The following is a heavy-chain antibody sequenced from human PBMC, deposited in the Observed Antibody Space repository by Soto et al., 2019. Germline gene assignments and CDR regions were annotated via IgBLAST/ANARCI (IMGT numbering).Heavy chain of an antibody. J-gene: IGHJ6*03. D-gene: IGHD3-3*01. Sequence: ASVKVSCKASGYTFTSYDINWVRQATGQGLEWMGWMNPNSGNTGYAQKFQGRVTMTRNTSISTAYMELSSLRSEDTAVYYCARGKHYDFWSGYYVGGYYYYYMDVWGKGTTVTVSS. CDR1: GYTFTSYD. CDR2: MNPNSGNT. CDR3: ARGKHYDFWSGYYVGGYYYYYMDV. V-gene: IGHV1-8*01.